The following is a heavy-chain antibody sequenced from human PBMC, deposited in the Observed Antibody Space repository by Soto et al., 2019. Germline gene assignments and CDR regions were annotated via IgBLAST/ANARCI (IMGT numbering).Heavy chain of an antibody. J-gene: IGHJ4*02. Sequence: QVQLQESGPGLVKPSQTLSLTCTVSGGSISSGGYYWSWIRQHPGKGLEWIGYIYYSGSSYYNPSLKSRVTISVDTSKNQFSLKLSSVTAADTAVYYCARSSTSANYFDYWGQGTLVTVSS. CDR1: GGSISSGGYY. CDR2: IYYSGSS. D-gene: IGHD2-2*01. CDR3: ARSSTSANYFDY. V-gene: IGHV4-31*03.